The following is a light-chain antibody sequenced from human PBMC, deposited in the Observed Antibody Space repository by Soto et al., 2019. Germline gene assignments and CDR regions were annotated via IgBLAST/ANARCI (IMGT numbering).Light chain of an antibody. V-gene: IGLV2-14*01. CDR2: DVS. Sequence: QPVLAQPAAVSGSPGQSITISCTGTSSDIGNYNYVSWYQQDPGKAPKLMIYDVSNRPSGVSNRFSGSKSGITASLTISGLQAEDEADYYCSSYTSSSTYVFGTGTKVTVL. J-gene: IGLJ1*01. CDR3: SSYTSSSTYV. CDR1: SSDIGNYNY.